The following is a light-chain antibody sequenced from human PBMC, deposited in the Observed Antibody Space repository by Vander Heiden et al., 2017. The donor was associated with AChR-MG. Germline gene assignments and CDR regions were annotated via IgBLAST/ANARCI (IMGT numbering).Light chain of an antibody. CDR3: KQRSNWPRS. Sequence: EIGLTQSPATLSWSPVERSTRSCRASQSVSSYLTWYQQQPGQAPRLLIYDASNRATGIPARFSGSGSGTDFTLTISSLEPEDFAVYYCKQRSNWPRSFGQGTKVEIK. CDR1: QSVSSY. V-gene: IGKV3-11*01. CDR2: DAS. J-gene: IGKJ1*01.